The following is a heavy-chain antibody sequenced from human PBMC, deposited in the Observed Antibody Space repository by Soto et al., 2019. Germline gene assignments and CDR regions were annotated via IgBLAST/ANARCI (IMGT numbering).Heavy chain of an antibody. Sequence: SLRLSCAASGFTFSSYAMSWVRPAPGKGLEWVSAISGSRGYTYYADSVKGRFTISRDSSKSTLYLQMNSLRAEDTAIYFCAKEVRGTTVTTLFDYWGQGALVNVSS. CDR2: ISGSRGYT. J-gene: IGHJ4*02. V-gene: IGHV3-23*01. D-gene: IGHD4-17*01. CDR3: AKEVRGTTVTTLFDY. CDR1: GFTFSSYA.